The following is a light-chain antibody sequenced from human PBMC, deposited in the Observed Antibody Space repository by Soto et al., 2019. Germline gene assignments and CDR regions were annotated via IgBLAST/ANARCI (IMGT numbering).Light chain of an antibody. Sequence: QSVLTQPPSVSGASGQRVTISCTGSSSNIGAGYDVHWYQQLPGTAPKLLIYDNNNRPSGVPDRFSGSKSGTSASLAITGLQAEDEADYYCQAFDTSLSGSIFGGGTKLTVL. CDR3: QAFDTSLSGSI. J-gene: IGLJ2*01. CDR1: SSNIGAGYD. CDR2: DNN. V-gene: IGLV1-40*01.